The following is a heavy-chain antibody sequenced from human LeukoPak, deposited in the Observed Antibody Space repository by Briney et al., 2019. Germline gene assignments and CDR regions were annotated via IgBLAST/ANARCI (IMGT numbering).Heavy chain of an antibody. CDR2: INAGNGNT. Sequence: GASVKVSCKASGYTFTSYAMHWVRQAPGQSLEWMGWINAGNGNTKYSQKFQGRVTITRDTSASTAYMELSSLRSEDTAVYYCAREGMDTATFDYWGQGTLVTVSS. CDR3: AREGMDTATFDY. CDR1: GYTFTSYA. J-gene: IGHJ4*02. V-gene: IGHV1-3*01. D-gene: IGHD5-18*01.